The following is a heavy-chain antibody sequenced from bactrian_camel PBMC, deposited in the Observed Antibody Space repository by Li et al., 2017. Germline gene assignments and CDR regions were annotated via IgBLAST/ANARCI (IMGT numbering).Heavy chain of an antibody. CDR3: AARGPGGCAGQVMIEQLYNY. CDR1: EYSRSKRC. V-gene: IGHV3S53*01. J-gene: IGHJ4*01. D-gene: IGHD2*01. CDR2: INSYGEA. Sequence: HVQLVESGGGSVQAGGSLRLSCQVSEYSRSKRCVGWFRQAPGREREAVARINSYGEAKYDDSVQGRFTISKDNAAKTLYLQMNNLKPEDTAIYYCAARGPGGCAGQVMIEQLYNYWGQGTQVT.